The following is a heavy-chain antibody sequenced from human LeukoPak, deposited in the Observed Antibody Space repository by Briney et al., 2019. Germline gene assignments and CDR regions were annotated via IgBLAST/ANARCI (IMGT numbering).Heavy chain of an antibody. CDR1: GASISSYY. D-gene: IGHD3-3*01. Sequence: SETLSLTCTVSGASISSYYWSWIRQPPGKGLEWIGYIYYSGSTNYNPSLKSRVTISGDTSKNQFSLKLTSVTAADTAVYYCASGVWSGCTDSWGQGTLVTVSS. V-gene: IGHV4-59*01. J-gene: IGHJ4*02. CDR2: IYYSGST. CDR3: ASGVWSGCTDS.